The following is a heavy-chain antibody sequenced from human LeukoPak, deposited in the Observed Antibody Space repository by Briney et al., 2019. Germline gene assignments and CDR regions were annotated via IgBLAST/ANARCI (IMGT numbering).Heavy chain of an antibody. Sequence: ASVKVSCKASGYTFTSYDFNWVRQATGQRPEWMGWMSPNSGDTGYAQKLQDRVTMTRNTSISTAYMELSSLRSDDTAVYYCARGPPNWGYDYWAREPWSPSPQ. J-gene: IGHJ4*02. CDR1: GYTFTSYD. CDR2: MSPNSGDT. D-gene: IGHD7-27*01. V-gene: IGHV1-8*01. CDR3: ARGPPNWGYDY.